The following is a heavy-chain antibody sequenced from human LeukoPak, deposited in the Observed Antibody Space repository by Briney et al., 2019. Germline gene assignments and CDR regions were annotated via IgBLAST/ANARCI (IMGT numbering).Heavy chain of an antibody. J-gene: IGHJ6*02. CDR2: ISSSGSNI. CDR1: EFTFSDYY. CDR3: SRGQYGSENAWGMDV. Sequence: GGSLRLSCTASEFTFSDYYMSWTRQAPGKGLEWISYISSSGSNIMYADSVKGRFTISRDNAKSVLYLQMNSLRAEDSALYYCSRGQYGSENAWGMDVWGQGTTVTVSS. D-gene: IGHD3-10*01. V-gene: IGHV3-11*01.